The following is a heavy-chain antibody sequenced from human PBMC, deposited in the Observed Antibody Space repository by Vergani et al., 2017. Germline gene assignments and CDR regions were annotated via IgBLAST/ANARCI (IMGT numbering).Heavy chain of an antibody. Sequence: QVQLVESGGGVVQPGRSLRLSCAASGFTFSSYAMHWVRQAPGKGLEWVAVISYDGSNKYYADSVKGRFTISRDNSKNTLYLQMNSLRAEDTAVYYCAKARIAVAGTGDYWGQGTLVTVSS. CDR3: AKARIAVAGTGDY. CDR1: GFTFSSYA. J-gene: IGHJ4*02. D-gene: IGHD6-19*01. CDR2: ISYDGSNK. V-gene: IGHV3-30*04.